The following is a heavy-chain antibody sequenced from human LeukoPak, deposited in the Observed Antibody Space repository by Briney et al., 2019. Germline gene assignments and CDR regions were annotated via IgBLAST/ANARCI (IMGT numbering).Heavy chain of an antibody. CDR2: IDHSGST. CDR3: ARCVTIFGVVTYYFDY. D-gene: IGHD3-3*01. CDR1: GGSFSGYY. J-gene: IGHJ4*02. V-gene: IGHV4-34*01. Sequence: SETLSLTCAVYGGSFSGYYWSWIRHPPGKGLDWIGEIDHSGSTNYNPSLKSRVTISVDTSKNQSSLKLSSVTAADTAVYYCARCVTIFGVVTYYFDYWGQGTLVTVSS.